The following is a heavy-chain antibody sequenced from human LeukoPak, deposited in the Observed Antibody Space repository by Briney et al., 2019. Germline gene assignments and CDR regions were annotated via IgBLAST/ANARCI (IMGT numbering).Heavy chain of an antibody. V-gene: IGHV1-2*02. CDR1: GYTFTTYY. CDR3: ARVVASGYYDSSGDYPKYWYFDL. J-gene: IGHJ2*01. CDR2: INPNSGGT. Sequence: GASVKVSCKASGYTFTTYYIHWVRQAPGQGLEWMGWINPNSGGTNYAQSFQGRVTMTRDTSISTAYMELSRLRSDDTAVYYCARVVASGYYDSSGDYPKYWYFDLWGRGTLVTVSS. D-gene: IGHD3-22*01.